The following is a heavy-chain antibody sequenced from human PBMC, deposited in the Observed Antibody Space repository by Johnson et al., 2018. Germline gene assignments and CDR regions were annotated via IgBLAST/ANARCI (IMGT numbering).Heavy chain of an antibody. D-gene: IGHD6-19*01. J-gene: IGHJ6*03. CDR3: TTDPPSGGYVRYYYMDV. CDR2: IQSKTDGGTT. V-gene: IGHV3-15*07. CDR1: GFTFSNAW. Sequence: EVRLLEAGGGLVKPGGSLRLSCAASGFTFSNAWMNWVRKAPGKGLEWAGRIQSKTDGGTTDYAATDEGRFTISRDDSKNTLYRQMNSLKTEDTAVYYCTTDPPSGGYVRYYYMDVWGKVPTVTVSS.